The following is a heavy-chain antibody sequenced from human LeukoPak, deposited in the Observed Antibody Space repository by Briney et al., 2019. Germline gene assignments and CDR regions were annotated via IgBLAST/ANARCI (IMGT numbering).Heavy chain of an antibody. CDR3: AIFQGTYGDNDNDY. J-gene: IGHJ4*02. Sequence: SVTVSFKASGGTFRINAINWVRQAPGKGLEWMGGIIPMIDTPKYAQRFQGRVTITADDSTSTSYMVVSSLRSEDTAVYYCAIFQGTYGDNDNDYWGQGTLVTVSS. CDR1: GGTFRINA. V-gene: IGHV1-69*13. D-gene: IGHD4-17*01. CDR2: IIPMIDTP.